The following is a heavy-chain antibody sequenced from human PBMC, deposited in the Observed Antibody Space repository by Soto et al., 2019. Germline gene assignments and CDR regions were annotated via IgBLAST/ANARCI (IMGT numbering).Heavy chain of an antibody. Sequence: QVQLVQSGAEVKKPGSSVKVSCKASGGTFSRYTISWVRQAPGQGLEWMGRIIPILGIANYAQKFQGRVTITADKATSTAYMERSSLRSEDTAVYYCASSRIAAAGTGRDGMDVWGQGTTVTVSS. CDR3: ASSRIAAAGTGRDGMDV. D-gene: IGHD6-13*01. CDR2: IIPILGIA. J-gene: IGHJ6*02. CDR1: GGTFSRYT. V-gene: IGHV1-69*02.